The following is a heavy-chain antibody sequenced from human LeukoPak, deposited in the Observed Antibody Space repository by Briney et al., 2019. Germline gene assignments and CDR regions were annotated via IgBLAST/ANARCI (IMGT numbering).Heavy chain of an antibody. J-gene: IGHJ6*03. D-gene: IGHD2-2*01. V-gene: IGHV4-59*01. CDR3: ARGQYQLLYYYYYYMDV. Sequence: SETLSLTCTVSGGSISSYYWSWIRQPPGEGLEWIGYIYYSGSTNYNPSLKSRVTISVDTSKNQFSLKLSSVTAADTAVYYCARGQYQLLYYYYYYMDVWGKGTTVTVSS. CDR1: GGSISSYY. CDR2: IYYSGST.